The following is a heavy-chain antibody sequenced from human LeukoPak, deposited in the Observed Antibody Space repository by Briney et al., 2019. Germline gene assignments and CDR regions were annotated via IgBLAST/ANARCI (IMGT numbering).Heavy chain of an antibody. D-gene: IGHD6-13*01. J-gene: IGHJ4*02. Sequence: ASVKVSCKASGYTFTSYDINWVRQATGQGLEWMGWMNPNSGNTGYAQKFQGRVTMTRNTSISTAYTELSSLRSEDTAVYYCARLARHSSSWPLRYWGQGTLVTVSS. CDR2: MNPNSGNT. CDR3: ARLARHSSSWPLRY. CDR1: GYTFTSYD. V-gene: IGHV1-8*01.